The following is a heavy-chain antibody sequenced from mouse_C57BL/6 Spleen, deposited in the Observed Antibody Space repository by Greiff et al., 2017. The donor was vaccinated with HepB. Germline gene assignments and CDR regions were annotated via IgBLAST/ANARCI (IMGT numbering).Heavy chain of an antibody. J-gene: IGHJ3*01. CDR2: INPSNGGT. CDR3: ARLGSGPGAWFAY. CDR1: GYTFTSYW. D-gene: IGHD4-1*01. V-gene: IGHV1-53*01. Sequence: VQLQQPGTELVKPGASVKLSCKASGYTFTSYWMHWVKQRPGQGLEWIGNINPSNGGTNYNEKFKSKATMTVDKSSSTAYMQLSSLTSEDSAVYYCARLGSGPGAWFAYWGQGTLVTVSA.